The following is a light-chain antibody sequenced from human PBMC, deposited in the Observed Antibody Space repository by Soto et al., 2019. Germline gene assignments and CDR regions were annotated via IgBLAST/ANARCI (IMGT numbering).Light chain of an antibody. J-gene: IGLJ1*01. V-gene: IGLV7-43*01. CDR1: TGAVTSDFH. Sequence: QAVVTQEPSLTVSPGGTVTLTCGSSTGAVTSDFHPNWFQQKPGQAPRALIYSTSNKHYWTPARFSGSLLGGKAALTVSGVQPEDESEYYCLLYQSGHDVCGTGTKLTVL. CDR2: STS. CDR3: LLYQSGHDV.